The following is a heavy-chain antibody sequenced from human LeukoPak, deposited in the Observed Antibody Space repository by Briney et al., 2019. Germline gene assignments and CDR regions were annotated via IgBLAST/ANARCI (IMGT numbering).Heavy chain of an antibody. CDR3: VRGHDYGDYYYYYYMDV. V-gene: IGHV3-11*01. Sequence: PGGSLRLSCAASGFTFSDYYMSWIRRAPGKGLEWVSYISSSGSTIYYADSVKGRFTISRDNAKNSLYLQMNSLRAEDTAVYYCVRGHDYGDYYYYYYMDVWGKGTTVTVSS. CDR1: GFTFSDYY. CDR2: ISSSGSTI. D-gene: IGHD4-17*01. J-gene: IGHJ6*03.